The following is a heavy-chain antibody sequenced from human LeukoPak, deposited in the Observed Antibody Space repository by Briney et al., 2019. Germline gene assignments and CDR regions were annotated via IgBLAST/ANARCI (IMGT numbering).Heavy chain of an antibody. CDR1: GFTFSSYA. CDR3: ARDLWLDTAMVTYFDY. J-gene: IGHJ4*02. Sequence: GGSLRLSCAASGFTFSSYAMSWVRQAPGKGLEWVSSISSSSSYIYYADSVKGRFTISRDNAKNSLYLQMNSLRAEDTAVYYCARDLWLDTAMVTYFDYWGQGTLVTVSS. CDR2: ISSSSSYI. V-gene: IGHV3-21*01. D-gene: IGHD5-18*01.